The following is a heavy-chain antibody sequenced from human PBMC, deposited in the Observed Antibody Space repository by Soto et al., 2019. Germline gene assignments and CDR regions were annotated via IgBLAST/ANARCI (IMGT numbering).Heavy chain of an antibody. J-gene: IGHJ2*01. CDR3: ARGLPYDSSGYYYNNWYFDL. V-gene: IGHV1-18*04. D-gene: IGHD3-22*01. Sequence: ASVKVSCKASGYTFTSYGISWVRQAPGQGLEWMGWISAYNGNTNYAQKLQGRVTMTTDTSTSTAYMELRSLRSDDTAVYYCARGLPYDSSGYYYNNWYFDLWGRGTLVTVSS. CDR2: ISAYNGNT. CDR1: GYTFTSYG.